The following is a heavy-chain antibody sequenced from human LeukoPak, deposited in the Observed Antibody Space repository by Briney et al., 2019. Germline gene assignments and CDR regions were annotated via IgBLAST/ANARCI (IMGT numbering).Heavy chain of an antibody. V-gene: IGHV3-30-3*01. CDR3: ASGGYSSGWYRGYFDY. CDR1: GFTFSSYA. CDR2: ISYDGSNK. Sequence: GGSLRLSCAASGFTFSSYAMHWVRQAPGKGLEWVAVISYDGSNKYYADSVKGRFTISRGNSKNTLYLQMNSLRAEDTAVYYCASGGYSSGWYRGYFDYWGQGTLVTVSS. D-gene: IGHD6-19*01. J-gene: IGHJ4*02.